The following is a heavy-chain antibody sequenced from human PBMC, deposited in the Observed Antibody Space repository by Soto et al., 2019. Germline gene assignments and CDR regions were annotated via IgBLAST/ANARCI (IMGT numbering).Heavy chain of an antibody. D-gene: IGHD3-16*02. Sequence: ASVKVSRKASGYTFTSYAMHWVRQAPGQRLEWLGWINAGNGDTKYSQKFQGRVTITRDTSASTAYMELSSLRSEDTAVYYCARATDYIWGSYRRVAYYFDYWGQGTLVTVSS. J-gene: IGHJ4*02. CDR2: INAGNGDT. CDR1: GYTFTSYA. CDR3: ARATDYIWGSYRRVAYYFDY. V-gene: IGHV1-3*01.